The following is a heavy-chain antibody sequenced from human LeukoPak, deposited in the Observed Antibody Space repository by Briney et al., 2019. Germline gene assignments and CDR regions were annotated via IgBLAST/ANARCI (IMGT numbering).Heavy chain of an antibody. CDR2: ISYDGSNK. Sequence: PGGSLRLSCAASGFTFSSYGMHWVRQAPGKGLEWVAVISYDGSNKYYADSVKGRFTISRDNSKNTLYLQMNSLRAEDTAVYYCARDLDSSSWWNWFDPWGQGTLVTVSS. J-gene: IGHJ5*02. CDR3: ARDLDSSSWWNWFDP. D-gene: IGHD6-13*01. CDR1: GFTFSSYG. V-gene: IGHV3-30*03.